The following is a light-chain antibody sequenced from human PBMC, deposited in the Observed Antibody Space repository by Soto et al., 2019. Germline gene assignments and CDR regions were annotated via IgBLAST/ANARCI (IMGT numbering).Light chain of an antibody. Sequence: DIQLTQSPSFLSAPVEDRVTISCRASYAISSSLAWYQQEPGKPPKLLIYDSSTLQTGVPSRFTGSGSGRKFTLTISGLQFGDFATYFCQQLSHYPYTFGQGTKLEI. CDR1: YAISSS. CDR3: QQLSHYPYT. V-gene: IGKV1-9*01. J-gene: IGKJ2*01. CDR2: DSS.